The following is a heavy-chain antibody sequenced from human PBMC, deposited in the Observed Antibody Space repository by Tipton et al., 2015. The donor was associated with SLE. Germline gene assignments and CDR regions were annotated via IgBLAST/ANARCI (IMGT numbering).Heavy chain of an antibody. CDR1: GFTFSSYW. V-gene: IGHV3-74*01. CDR3: AKDLGRSPLYGDYTGDAFDI. D-gene: IGHD4-17*01. CDR2: INSDGSST. J-gene: IGHJ3*02. Sequence: SLRLSCAASGFTFSSYWMHWVRQVPGKGLVWVSRINSDGSSTSYADFVKGRFTISRDNAKNTLYLQMNSLRAEDTAVYYCAKDLGRSPLYGDYTGDAFDIWGQGTMVTVSS.